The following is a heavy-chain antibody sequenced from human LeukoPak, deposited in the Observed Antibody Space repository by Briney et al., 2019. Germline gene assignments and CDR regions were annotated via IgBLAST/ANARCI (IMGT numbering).Heavy chain of an antibody. V-gene: IGHV5-51*01. CDR2: IDPADSET. J-gene: IGHJ5*01. CDR3: VLRSGWLDF. Sequence: GESLKISCMGSGYSFTSYWIGWVRQLAGKGLEWMGLIDPADSETKYNPSFQGQVTISADKSINTAYLQWSNLKVSDTAIYYCVLRSGWLDFWGQGTLVTVSS. CDR1: GYSFTSYW. D-gene: IGHD6-19*01.